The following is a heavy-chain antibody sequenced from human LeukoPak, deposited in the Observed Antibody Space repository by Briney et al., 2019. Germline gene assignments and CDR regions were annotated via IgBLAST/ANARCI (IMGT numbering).Heavy chain of an antibody. CDR2: INHSGST. CDR1: GGSFSVYY. D-gene: IGHD2-15*01. V-gene: IGHV4-34*01. CDR3: ARALLRYCSGGSCYSGGDYYGMDV. Sequence: SETLSLTCAVYGGSFSVYYWSWVRHPPGKGLEWIWEINHSGSTNYNPSLKSRVTISVDTSKNQFSLKLSSVTAADTAVYYCARALLRYCSGGSCYSGGDYYGMDVWGKGTTVTVSS. J-gene: IGHJ6*04.